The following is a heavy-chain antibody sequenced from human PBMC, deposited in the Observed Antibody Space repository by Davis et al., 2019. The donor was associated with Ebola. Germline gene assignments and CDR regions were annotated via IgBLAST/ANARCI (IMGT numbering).Heavy chain of an antibody. J-gene: IGHJ4*02. V-gene: IGHV3-9*01. CDR3: AKSFRWIAVAGSFDS. D-gene: IGHD6-19*01. Sequence: PGGSLRLSCAASGFKFDAFAMHWVRQAPGKGLEWVSGITWNSGKIGYADSVKGRFTISRDNAKKSLYLQMNSLSPEDTALYFCAKSFRWIAVAGSFDSWGQGTLVTVSS. CDR1: GFKFDAFA. CDR2: ITWNSGKI.